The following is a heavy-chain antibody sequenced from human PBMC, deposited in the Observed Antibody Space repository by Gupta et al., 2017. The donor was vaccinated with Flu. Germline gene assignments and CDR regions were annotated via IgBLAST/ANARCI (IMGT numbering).Heavy chain of an antibody. D-gene: IGHD6-19*01. CDR3: ARELDSSGWYRGNWFDP. V-gene: IGHV4-4*07. J-gene: IGHJ5*02. Sequence: QVQLQESGPGLVKPSETLSLTCTVSGGSISSYYWSWIRQPAGKGLEWIGRIYTSGSTNYNPSLKSRVTMSVDTSKNQFSLKLSSVTAADTAVYYCARELDSSGWYRGNWFDPWGQGTLVTVSS. CDR2: IYTSGST. CDR1: GGSISSYY.